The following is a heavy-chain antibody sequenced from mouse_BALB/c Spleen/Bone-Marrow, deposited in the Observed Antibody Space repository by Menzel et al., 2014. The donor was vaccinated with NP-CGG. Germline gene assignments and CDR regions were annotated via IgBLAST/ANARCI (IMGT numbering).Heavy chain of an antibody. J-gene: IGHJ4*01. Sequence: VQLQESGAELVRPGTSVKVSCKASGYAFTNYWIEWIKQRPGQGLEWIGVINPGRGGINYNEKFKGKATLTADKSSSTAYMQLSSLTSDDSAVYFCARELVRGMDYWGQGTSVTASS. CDR3: ARELVRGMDY. V-gene: IGHV1-54*01. CDR1: GYAFTNYW. D-gene: IGHD1-1*01. CDR2: INPGRGGI.